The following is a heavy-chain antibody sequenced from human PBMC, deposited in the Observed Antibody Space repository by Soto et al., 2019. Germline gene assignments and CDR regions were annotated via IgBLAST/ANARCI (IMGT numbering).Heavy chain of an antibody. V-gene: IGHV1-8*02. CDR1: GYAFNHFN. CDR3: ESRYGFWDV. D-gene: IGHD2-15*01. CDR2: MNPNSNNT. Sequence: ASVMVSSKACGYAFNHFNMIRVRQATGQGLEWMRWMNPNSNNTGSAQKSQGRLTMTRDTSTSTAYMELRSLTSEDTGVDYWESRYGFWDVWGQGTTVTGS. J-gene: IGHJ6*02.